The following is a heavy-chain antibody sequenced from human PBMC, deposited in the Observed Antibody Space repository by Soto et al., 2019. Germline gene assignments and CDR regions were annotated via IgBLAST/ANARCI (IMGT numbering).Heavy chain of an antibody. CDR2: IFTRDSEA. CDR1: GHLFNNHW. J-gene: IGHJ5*02. Sequence: GESLKISCKGPGHLFNNHWIGWVRQTPGKGLEWMGLIFTRDSEAKTSPSFQGHVSFSVDNSINTVYLQWTSLKATDTGIYFCARGYFDSGHGYDLWGQGTLVTVSS. V-gene: IGHV5-51*01. D-gene: IGHD3-10*01. CDR3: ARGYFDSGHGYDL.